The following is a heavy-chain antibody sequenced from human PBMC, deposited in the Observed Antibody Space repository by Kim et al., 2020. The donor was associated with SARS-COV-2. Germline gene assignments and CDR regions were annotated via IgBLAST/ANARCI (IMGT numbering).Heavy chain of an antibody. CDR3: ARDGYTSGWSIDY. J-gene: IGHJ4*02. V-gene: IGHV3-7*03. Sequence: YVDSVKGRFTISRDTAKNSLYLQMNSLRAEDTAVYFCARDGYTSGWSIDYWGQGTLVTVSS. D-gene: IGHD6-19*01.